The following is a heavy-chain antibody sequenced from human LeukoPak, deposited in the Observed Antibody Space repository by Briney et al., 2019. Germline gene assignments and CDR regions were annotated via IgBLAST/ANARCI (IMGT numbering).Heavy chain of an antibody. J-gene: IGHJ3*02. V-gene: IGHV4-59*01. CDR1: GGSISTYY. Sequence: PSETLSLTCTVSGGSISTYYWSWIRQPPGKGLEWIAYIYNSGSTNSNPSLKSRVTISVDTSKNQFSLRLSSVTAADTAVYYCARLYYDSGAYCRRAFDIWGQGTMVSVSS. CDR3: ARLYYDSGAYCRRAFDI. CDR2: IYNSGST. D-gene: IGHD3-22*01.